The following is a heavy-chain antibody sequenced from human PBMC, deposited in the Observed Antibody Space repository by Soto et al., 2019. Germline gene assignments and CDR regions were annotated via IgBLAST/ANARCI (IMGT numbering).Heavy chain of an antibody. V-gene: IGHV3-23*01. Sequence: EVQLLESGGGLVQPGGSLRLSCAASGFTFSSYAMSWVRQAPGKGLEWVSAISGSGGSTYYADSVKGRFAISRDNSKNTLYLQMNSLRAEDTAVYYCATRPARSSARPFDYWGQGTLVTVSS. CDR3: ATRPARSSARPFDY. D-gene: IGHD6-13*01. CDR2: ISGSGGST. J-gene: IGHJ4*02. CDR1: GFTFSSYA.